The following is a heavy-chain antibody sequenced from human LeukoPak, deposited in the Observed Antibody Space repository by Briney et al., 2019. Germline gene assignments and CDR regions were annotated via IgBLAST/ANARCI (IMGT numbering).Heavy chain of an antibody. Sequence: GGSLRLSCAASGFTVSSNYMSWVRQAPGKGLEWVSVIYSGGSTYYADSVEGRFTISRDNSKNTLYLQMNSLRAEDTAVYYCAKVRYDYVMYYFDYWGQGTLVTVSS. CDR2: IYSGGST. J-gene: IGHJ4*02. CDR3: AKVRYDYVMYYFDY. D-gene: IGHD3-16*01. CDR1: GFTVSSNY. V-gene: IGHV3-53*01.